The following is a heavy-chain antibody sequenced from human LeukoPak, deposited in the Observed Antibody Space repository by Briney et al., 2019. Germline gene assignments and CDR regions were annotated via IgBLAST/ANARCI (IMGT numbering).Heavy chain of an antibody. J-gene: IGHJ6*02. CDR1: GFTFSKYT. V-gene: IGHV3-23*01. Sequence: SGGSLRLSCVASGFTFSKYTMSWVRQAPGKGLEWVSGISGSGGSTYYADPVKGRFTISRDNSKNTLSLQMNSLRAEDTAVYYCAKDSLDIVVVPAAMKSYYYYGMDVWGQGTTVTVSS. D-gene: IGHD2-2*01. CDR3: AKDSLDIVVVPAAMKSYYYYGMDV. CDR2: ISGSGGST.